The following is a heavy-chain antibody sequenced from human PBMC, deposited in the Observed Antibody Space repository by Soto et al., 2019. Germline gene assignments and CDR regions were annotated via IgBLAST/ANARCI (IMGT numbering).Heavy chain of an antibody. CDR1: GGSISSGGYY. D-gene: IGHD7-27*01. Sequence: SSETLSLTCTVSGGSISSGGYYWSWIRQHPGKGLEWIGYIYYSGSTYYNPSLKSRVTISVDTSKNQFSLKLSSVTAADTAVYYCGRLVWGFWYFDYWGQGTLVTVS. J-gene: IGHJ4*02. V-gene: IGHV4-31*03. CDR3: GRLVWGFWYFDY. CDR2: IYYSGST.